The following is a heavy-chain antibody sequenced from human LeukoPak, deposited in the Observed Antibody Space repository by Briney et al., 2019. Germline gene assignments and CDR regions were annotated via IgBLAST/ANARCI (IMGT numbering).Heavy chain of an antibody. CDR2: IWYDGSNK. V-gene: IGHV3-33*01. CDR3: AREYYYDSSGYYNWFDP. Sequence: PGGSLRLSCAASGFTFSSYGMHWVRQAPGKGLEWVAVIWYDGSNKYYADSVKGRFTISRDNSKNTLYLQMNSLRAEDTAVYYCAREYYYDSSGYYNWFDPWGQGTLVTVSS. J-gene: IGHJ5*02. D-gene: IGHD3-22*01. CDR1: GFTFSSYG.